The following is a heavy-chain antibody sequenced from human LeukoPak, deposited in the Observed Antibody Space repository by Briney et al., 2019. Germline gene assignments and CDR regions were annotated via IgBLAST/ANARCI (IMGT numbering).Heavy chain of an antibody. CDR2: IKQDGSEK. CDR1: GFTFSSYW. CDR3: ARDDYDFWSGYYIGVDY. V-gene: IGHV3-7*01. J-gene: IGHJ4*02. Sequence: PGGSLRLSCAASGFTFSSYWMSWVRQAPGKGLEWVANIKQDGSEKYYVDSVKGRFTISRDNAKNSLYLQMNSLRAEDTAVYYCARDDYDFWSGYYIGVDYWGQGTLVTVFS. D-gene: IGHD3-3*01.